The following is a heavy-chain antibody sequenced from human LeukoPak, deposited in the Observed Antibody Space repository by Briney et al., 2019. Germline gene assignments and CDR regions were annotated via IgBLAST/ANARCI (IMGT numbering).Heavy chain of an antibody. Sequence: GGSLRLSCAASGFSIISYWMHWVRQAPGKGLVWVSRISPDGSTTGYADSVKGRFTASRDNARNTLYLQINSLRAEDSAVYYCTRDRTTITLFELWGQGTLVTVSS. J-gene: IGHJ4*02. CDR3: TRDRTTITLFEL. V-gene: IGHV3-74*01. CDR2: ISPDGSTT. D-gene: IGHD4-11*01. CDR1: GFSIISYW.